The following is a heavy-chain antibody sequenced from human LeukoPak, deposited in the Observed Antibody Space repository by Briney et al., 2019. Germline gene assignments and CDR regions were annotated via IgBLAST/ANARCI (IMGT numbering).Heavy chain of an antibody. D-gene: IGHD6-13*01. CDR2: ISYDGSNK. J-gene: IGHJ4*02. CDR1: GFTFRSYA. CDR3: ARSLFSSSQHFDY. Sequence: GGSLRLSCAASGFTFRSYAMQWVRQAPGRGLEWVAVISYDGSNKYYADSVKGRFTISRDDSKNTLYLRMNSLRADDTAVYYCARSLFSSSQHFDYWGQGTLVTVSS. V-gene: IGHV3-30*03.